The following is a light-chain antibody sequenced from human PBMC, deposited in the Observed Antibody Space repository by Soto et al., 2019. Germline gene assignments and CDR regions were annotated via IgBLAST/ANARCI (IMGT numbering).Light chain of an antibody. J-gene: IGLJ1*01. CDR2: SNN. V-gene: IGLV1-44*01. CDR3: AAWDDSLNLRYV. CDR1: SSNIGSNS. Sequence: QSALTQPPSASGTPGQRVTVSCSGSSSNIGSNSVNWYQELPGTAPKLLIYSNNQRPSGVPDRFSGSKSGTSASLAISGLQSEDEADYYCAAWDDSLNLRYVFGTGTKVTVL.